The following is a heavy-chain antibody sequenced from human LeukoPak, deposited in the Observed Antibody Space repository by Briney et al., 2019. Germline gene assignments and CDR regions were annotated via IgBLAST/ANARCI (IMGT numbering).Heavy chain of an antibody. J-gene: IGHJ3*02. CDR3: VGRYYYDSSGYPSRAFDI. D-gene: IGHD3-22*01. CDR2: ISWNSGSI. Sequence: PGRSLRLSCAASGFTFDDYAMHWVRQAPGKGLEGVSGISWNSGSIGYADSVKGRFTISRDNAKNSLYLQMNSLRAEDTALCYCVGRYYYDSSGYPSRAFDIWGQGTMVTVSS. V-gene: IGHV3-9*01. CDR1: GFTFDDYA.